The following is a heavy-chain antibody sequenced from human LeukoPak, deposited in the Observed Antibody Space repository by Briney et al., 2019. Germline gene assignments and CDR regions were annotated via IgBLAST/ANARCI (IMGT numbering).Heavy chain of an antibody. CDR2: IYYSGST. CDR3: ARHGDYSSSSPLDYYYYGMDV. Sequence: SETLSLTCTVSGGSISNSPYSWGWIRQPPGKGLEWIGSIYYSGSTYYNPSLKSRVTISVDTSKNQFSLKLSSVTAADTAVYYCARHGDYSSSSPLDYYYYGMDVWGQGTTVTVSS. D-gene: IGHD6-6*01. V-gene: IGHV4-39*01. J-gene: IGHJ6*02. CDR1: GGSISNSPYS.